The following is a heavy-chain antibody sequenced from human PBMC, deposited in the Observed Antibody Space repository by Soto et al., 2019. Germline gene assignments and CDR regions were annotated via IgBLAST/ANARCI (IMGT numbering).Heavy chain of an antibody. CDR3: ASRDPGTSVDY. V-gene: IGHV4-4*02. D-gene: IGHD1-7*01. J-gene: IGHJ4*02. CDR2: IYRTGST. Sequence: PSETLSLTCAVSGGSFTSNNWLTWVRQPPGQGLEWIGEIYRTGSTNYNPSPKSRVTISLDKSENQFSLKVTSLTAADTAVYYCASRDPGTSVDYWGQGTLVTVSS. CDR1: GGSFTSNNW.